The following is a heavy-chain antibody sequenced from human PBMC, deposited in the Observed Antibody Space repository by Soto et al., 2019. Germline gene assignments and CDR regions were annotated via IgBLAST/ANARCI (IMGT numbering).Heavy chain of an antibody. D-gene: IGHD3-10*01. Sequence: PSETLSLTCTVSGGSISSGGYYWSWIRQHPGKGLEWIGYIYYSGSTYYNPSLKSRVTISVDTSKNQFSLKLSSVTAADTAVYYCAREYGSGSYWFDYWGQGTLVTVSS. CDR1: GGSISSGGYY. J-gene: IGHJ4*02. CDR2: IYYSGST. V-gene: IGHV4-31*03. CDR3: AREYGSGSYWFDY.